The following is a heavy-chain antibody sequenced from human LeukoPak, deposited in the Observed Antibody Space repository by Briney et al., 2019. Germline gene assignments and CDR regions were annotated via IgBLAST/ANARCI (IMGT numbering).Heavy chain of an antibody. CDR1: GFTFSSNA. J-gene: IGHJ4*02. Sequence: GGSLRLSCSVSGFTFSSNAMSWLRQAPGKGLEWVSVISDSGRSSNYADSVRGRFTISRDNSKNTLYLQMNSLTADDTAVYYCATSGYNGHDRPHWGLGTLVTVSS. CDR2: ISDSGRSS. V-gene: IGHV3-23*01. D-gene: IGHD5-12*01. CDR3: ATSGYNGHDRPH.